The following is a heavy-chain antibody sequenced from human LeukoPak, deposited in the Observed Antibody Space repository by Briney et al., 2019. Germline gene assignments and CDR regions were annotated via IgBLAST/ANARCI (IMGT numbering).Heavy chain of an antibody. J-gene: IGHJ5*02. D-gene: IGHD1-14*01. CDR2: MNPNSGNT. CDR3: ARHRRSNNWFDP. V-gene: IGHV1-8*01. Sequence: ASVKVSCEASGYTFTSYDINWVRQATGQGLEWMGWMNPNSGNTGYAQKFQGRVTMTRNTSISTAYMELSSLRSEDTAVYYCARHRRSNNWFDPWGQGTLVTVSS. CDR1: GYTFTSYD.